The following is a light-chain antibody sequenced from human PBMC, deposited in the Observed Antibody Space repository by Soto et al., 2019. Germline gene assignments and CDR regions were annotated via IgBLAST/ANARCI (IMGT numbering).Light chain of an antibody. CDR2: EVS. CDR1: TSDVGGYDY. V-gene: IGLV2-14*01. Sequence: QSALTQPGSVSGSPRQSITIPCTGTTSDVGGYDYVSWYQHHAGKAPKLLLFEVSNRPSGVSTRFSGSKSGNTASLTISGLQAEDEADYYCASYRSSSDLGVFGTGTKLTVL. CDR3: ASYRSSSDLGV. J-gene: IGLJ1*01.